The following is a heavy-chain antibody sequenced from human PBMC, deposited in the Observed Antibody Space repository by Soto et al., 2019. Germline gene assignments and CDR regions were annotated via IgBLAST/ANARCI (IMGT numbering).Heavy chain of an antibody. Sequence: ASVKVSCKASGYTFTSYAMHWVRQAPGQRLEWMGWINAGNGNTKYSQKFQGRVTITRDTSASTAYMELSSLRSEDTAVYYCASDYSGYDYYYYYYMDVWGKGTTVTVSS. J-gene: IGHJ6*03. CDR1: GYTFTSYA. CDR3: ASDYSGYDYYYYYYMDV. V-gene: IGHV1-3*01. D-gene: IGHD5-12*01. CDR2: INAGNGNT.